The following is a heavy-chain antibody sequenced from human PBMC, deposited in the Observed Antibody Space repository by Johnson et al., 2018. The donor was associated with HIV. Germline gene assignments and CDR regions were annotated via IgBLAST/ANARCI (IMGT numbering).Heavy chain of an antibody. CDR3: ARDRPGIYDAFDL. J-gene: IGHJ3*01. CDR2: ISWDGGST. Sequence: VQLVESGGRLVQPGRSLRLSCAASGFSFDDYAMHWVRQAPGKGLEWVSLISWDGGSTYYADSVKGRFTISRDNSKNSLYLQLNNLRAEDTAYYYCARDRPGIYDAFDLWGQGTKVTISS. V-gene: IGHV3-43D*03. D-gene: IGHD1-26*01. CDR1: GFSFDDYA.